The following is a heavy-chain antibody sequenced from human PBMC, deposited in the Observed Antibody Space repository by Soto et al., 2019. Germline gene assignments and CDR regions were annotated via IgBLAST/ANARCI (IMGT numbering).Heavy chain of an antibody. Sequence: QITLKESGPTLVKPTQTLTLTCTFSAFLLATSGVGVGWIRQPPGKALEWLALIYWDDDKRYSPSLKNRLTITKDTSKNQVVLKVTNMDPVDTATYYCAYLNYYDISGYAVDIWGQGTMVNVSS. V-gene: IGHV2-5*02. CDR3: AYLNYYDISGYAVDI. D-gene: IGHD3-22*01. CDR2: IYWDDDK. CDR1: AFLLATSGVG. J-gene: IGHJ3*02.